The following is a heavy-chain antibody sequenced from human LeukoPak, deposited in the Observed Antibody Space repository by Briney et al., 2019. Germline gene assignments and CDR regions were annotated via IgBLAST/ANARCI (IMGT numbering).Heavy chain of an antibody. CDR2: IHYSGTT. D-gene: IGHD3-10*01. CDR3: ARRYYFVSGSYYPFDF. V-gene: IGHV4-39*01. CDR1: GGSISDNDYC. J-gene: IGHJ4*02. Sequence: SETLSLTCNVSGGSISDNDYCWDWLRQPPGRGLEWMGCIHYSGTTYSNPSLKSRISISVDTSKSQFSLKLRSVTAADTAVYYCARRYYFVSGSYYPFDFWGQGTLVTVSS.